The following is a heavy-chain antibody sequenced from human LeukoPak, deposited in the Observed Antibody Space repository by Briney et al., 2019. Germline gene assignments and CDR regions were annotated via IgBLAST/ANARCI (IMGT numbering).Heavy chain of an antibody. V-gene: IGHV4-59*04. CDR3: ARQIVLRYFDWLLYFDY. CDR2: IYHSGST. D-gene: IGHD3-9*01. Sequence: SETLSLTCTVSGGSISSYYWSWIRQPPGKGLEWIGYIYHSGSTYYNPSLKSRVTISVDTSKNQFSLKLSSVTAADTAVYYCARQIVLRYFDWLLYFDYWGQGTLVTVSS. J-gene: IGHJ4*02. CDR1: GGSISSYY.